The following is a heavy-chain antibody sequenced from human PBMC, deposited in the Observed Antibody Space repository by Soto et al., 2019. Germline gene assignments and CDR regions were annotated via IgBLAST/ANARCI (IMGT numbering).Heavy chain of an antibody. J-gene: IGHJ6*02. CDR1: DSSINSNYY. CDR2: IHHSGTT. Sequence: SETLSLTCGVSDSSINSNYYWLWIRQPPGKGLEWIGAIHHSGTTYYTPSLKSRVTISMDTSKNHFSLRLTSVTAADTAVYYCARDSNNRQYGMDVWGQGTTVTVSS. CDR3: ARDSNNRQYGMDV. D-gene: IGHD4-4*01. V-gene: IGHV4-38-2*02.